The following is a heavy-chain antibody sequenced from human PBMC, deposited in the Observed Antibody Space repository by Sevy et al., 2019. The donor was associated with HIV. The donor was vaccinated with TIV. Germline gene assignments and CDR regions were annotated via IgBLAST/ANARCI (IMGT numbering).Heavy chain of an antibody. V-gene: IGHV4-59*01. CDR1: GGSISSYY. Sequence: SETLSLTCTVSGGSISSYYWSWIRQPPGKGLEWIGYIYYSGSTNYNPSLKSRVTISVDTSKNQFSVKLSSVTAADTAVYYCAREAAMGQAGFDYWGQGTLVTVSS. CDR3: AREAAMGQAGFDY. J-gene: IGHJ4*02. D-gene: IGHD2-2*01. CDR2: IYYSGST.